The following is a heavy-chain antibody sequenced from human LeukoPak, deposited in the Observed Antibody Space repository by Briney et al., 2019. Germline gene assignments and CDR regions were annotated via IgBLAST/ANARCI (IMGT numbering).Heavy chain of an antibody. V-gene: IGHV3-30*04. CDR3: SFLTGYYNSRG. CDR1: GFTFSSYA. Sequence: GRSLRLSCAASGFTFSSYAMHWVRQAPGKGLEWVAVISYDGGYEYYADSVKGRFTTSRDNSKNTLYLQMNSLRAEDTAVYYCSFLTGYYNSRGWGQGTLVTVSS. J-gene: IGHJ4*02. D-gene: IGHD3-9*01. CDR2: ISYDGGYE.